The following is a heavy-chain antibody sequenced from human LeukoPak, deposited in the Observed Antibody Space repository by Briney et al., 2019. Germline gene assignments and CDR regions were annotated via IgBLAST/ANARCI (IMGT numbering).Heavy chain of an antibody. CDR1: GYTFTGYY. CDR3: ARDQCGVSTSCFYNWFDP. J-gene: IGHJ5*02. Sequence: ASVKVSCKASGYTFTGYYMHWVRQAPGQGLEWMGWINPNSGGTNYAQKFQGWVTMTRDTSISTAYMELSRLRSDDTAVYYRARDQCGVSTSCFYNWFDPWGQGTLVTVSS. D-gene: IGHD2-2*01. V-gene: IGHV1-2*04. CDR2: INPNSGGT.